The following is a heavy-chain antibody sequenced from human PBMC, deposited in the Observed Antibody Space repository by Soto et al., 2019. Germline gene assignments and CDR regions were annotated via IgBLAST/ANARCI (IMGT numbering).Heavy chain of an antibody. V-gene: IGHV4-4*02. D-gene: IGHD3-22*01. Sequence: LSLTCAVSGVSISSSNWWSWVRQPPGKGLEWIGETYHSGSTNYSPFLKSRVTISVDKSKNQFSLKLSSVTAADTAVYYCAGVPRYYYDSTGYFDYWGQGTLVTVSS. J-gene: IGHJ4*02. CDR3: AGVPRYYYDSTGYFDY. CDR1: GVSISSSNW. CDR2: TYHSGST.